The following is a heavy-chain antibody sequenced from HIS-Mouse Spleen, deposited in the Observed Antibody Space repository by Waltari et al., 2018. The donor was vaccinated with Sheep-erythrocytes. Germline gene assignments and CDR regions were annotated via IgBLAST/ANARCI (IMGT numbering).Heavy chain of an antibody. Sequence: EVQLVQTGAEVTKPGESLKISCKGSGYSFTSYWNGWVRQMPGKGLEWMGIIYPGDSDTRYSPSFQGQVTISADKSISTAYLQWSSLKASDTAMYYCARRTYYDFWSGYYTDAFDIWGQGTMVTVSS. CDR1: GYSFTSYW. V-gene: IGHV5-51*03. D-gene: IGHD3-3*01. J-gene: IGHJ3*02. CDR2: IYPGDSDT. CDR3: ARRTYYDFWSGYYTDAFDI.